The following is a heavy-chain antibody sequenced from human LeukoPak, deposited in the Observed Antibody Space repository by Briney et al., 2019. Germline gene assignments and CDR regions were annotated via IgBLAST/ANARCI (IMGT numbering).Heavy chain of an antibody. CDR3: ARSAMIVVTYYFDY. CDR2: IIPVFGTA. V-gene: IGHV1-69*13. J-gene: IGHJ4*02. D-gene: IGHD3-22*01. CDR1: GYTFTSYA. Sequence: SVKVSCKASGYTFTSYAISWVRQAPGQGLEWMGGIIPVFGTANYAQKFQGGVTITADESTSTAYMELSSLRSEDTAVYYCARSAMIVVTYYFDYWGQGTLVTVSS.